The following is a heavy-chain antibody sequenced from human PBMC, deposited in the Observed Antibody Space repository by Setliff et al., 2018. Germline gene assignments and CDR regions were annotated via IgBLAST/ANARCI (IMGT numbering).Heavy chain of an antibody. D-gene: IGHD6-19*01. CDR3: ARGSSYDKGWFPRTLYYYYYLDV. CDR1: GESFSGHY. CDR2: INDSGRS. J-gene: IGHJ6*03. V-gene: IGHV4-34*01. Sequence: PSETLSVTCAVYGESFSGHYWNWIRQPPGKGLEWIGEINDSGRSNYNPSLKSRLTMSVDTYKKQFSLTLTSVTAADTAVYYCARGSSYDKGWFPRTLYYYYYLDVWANGTTVTVSS.